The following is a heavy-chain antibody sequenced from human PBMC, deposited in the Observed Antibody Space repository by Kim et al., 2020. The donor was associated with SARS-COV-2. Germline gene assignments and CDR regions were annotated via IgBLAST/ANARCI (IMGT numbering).Heavy chain of an antibody. CDR1: GYTFDTYG. D-gene: IGHD2-21*01. CDR2: VSTNTGAT. CDR3: ARDRILVANSGFDS. V-gene: IGHV1-18*01. Sequence: ASVKVSCKSSGYTFDTYGISWVRQAPGQGPEWMGRVSTNTGATNYAERFRGRVTMTTDTSTRTVHMKLRSLRSDDTAIYYCARDRILVANSGFDSWGQGTLVTVSA. J-gene: IGHJ4*02.